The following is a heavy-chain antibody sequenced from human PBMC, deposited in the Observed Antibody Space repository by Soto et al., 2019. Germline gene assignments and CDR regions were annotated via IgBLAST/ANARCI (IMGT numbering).Heavy chain of an antibody. CDR3: ATSSAIRFLEWDGPIPYYYYYGMDV. V-gene: IGHV4-34*01. J-gene: IGHJ6*02. D-gene: IGHD3-3*01. CDR1: GGSLSGYY. Sequence: SETLSLTCAVYGGSLSGYYWSWIRQPPGKGLEWIGEINHSGSTNYNPSLKSRVTISVDTSKNQFSLKLSSVTAADTAVYYCATSSAIRFLEWDGPIPYYYYYGMDVWGQGTTVTVSS. CDR2: INHSGST.